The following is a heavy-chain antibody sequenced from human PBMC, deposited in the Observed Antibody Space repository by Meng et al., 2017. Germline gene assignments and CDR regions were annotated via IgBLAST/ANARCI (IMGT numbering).Heavy chain of an antibody. CDR2: TNLNSGNT. V-gene: IGHV1-8*01. Sequence: QVQQVSGPALVKTTEPLCLVSCNAAGSTITNTYISGGSQQTRERSQWWSWTNLNSGNTCYDQSFQGRVTMTIDMSRSTVYMELSTLRAEDTAVYYCVRGHNSWTGFVYWGQGTLVTVSS. CDR3: VRGHNSWTGFVY. D-gene: IGHD3/OR15-3a*01. J-gene: IGHJ4*02. CDR1: GSTITNTY.